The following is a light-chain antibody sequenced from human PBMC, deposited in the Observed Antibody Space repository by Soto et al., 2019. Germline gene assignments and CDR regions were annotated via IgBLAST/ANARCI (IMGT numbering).Light chain of an antibody. Sequence: QAVVTQPPSASGTPGQRVTISCSGSRSNIGSNTVNWYQHLPRTAPELLIYSNNQRPSGVPDRFSGSKSGTSASLAVSGLQSEDEADYYCAAWDDSLNGWVFGGGTKLTVL. CDR1: RSNIGSNT. CDR3: AAWDDSLNGWV. J-gene: IGLJ3*02. V-gene: IGLV1-44*01. CDR2: SNN.